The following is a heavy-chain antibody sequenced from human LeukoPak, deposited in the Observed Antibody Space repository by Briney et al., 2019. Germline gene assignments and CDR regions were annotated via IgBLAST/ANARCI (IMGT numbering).Heavy chain of an antibody. CDR2: ISYDGSNK. J-gene: IGHJ4*02. Sequence: PGGSLRLSCAVSGFTFSSYGMHWVRQAPGKGLEWVAVISYDGSNKYYADSVKGRFTISRDNSKNTLYLQMNSLRAEDTAVYYCAKARELHTVTYYFDYWGQGTLVTVSS. CDR1: GFTFSSYG. D-gene: IGHD4-17*01. V-gene: IGHV3-30*18. CDR3: AKARELHTVTYYFDY.